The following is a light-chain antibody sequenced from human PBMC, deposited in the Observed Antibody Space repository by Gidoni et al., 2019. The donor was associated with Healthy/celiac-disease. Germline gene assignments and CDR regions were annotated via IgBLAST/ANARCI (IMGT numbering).Light chain of an antibody. J-gene: IGKJ3*01. V-gene: IGKV3-11*01. CDR3: QQRSNWPPFT. CDR2: DAS. CDR1: QSVSSY. Sequence: EIVLTQSPATLSLSPGERATLSCSASQSVSSYLAWYQQKPGQAPRLLIYDASNRATGIPARFSGSVSGTDFTLTISRLEPEDFAVYYCQQRSNWPPFTFGPGTNVDIK.